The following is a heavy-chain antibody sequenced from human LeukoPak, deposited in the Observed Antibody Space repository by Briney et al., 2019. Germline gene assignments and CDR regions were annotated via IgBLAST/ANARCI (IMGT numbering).Heavy chain of an antibody. J-gene: IGHJ3*02. Sequence: SETLSLTCAVYGGSFSGYYWSWIRQPPGKGLQWIGEINHRGSTNYNPSLKSRVTISVDTSKNKFSLKLSTATTAAAAVDYYAREGRRWLHAFDIWGQGTMVTVSS. CDR2: INHRGST. CDR1: GGSFSGYY. CDR3: AREGRRWLHAFDI. V-gene: IGHV4-34*01. D-gene: IGHD5-24*01.